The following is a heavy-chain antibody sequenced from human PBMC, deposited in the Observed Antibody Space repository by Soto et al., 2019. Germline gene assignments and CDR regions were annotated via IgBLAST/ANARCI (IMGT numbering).Heavy chain of an antibody. V-gene: IGHV3-7*01. CDR3: AILLGEVTTFDN. J-gene: IGHJ4*02. CDR1: GFTFSSRW. D-gene: IGHD3-22*01. Sequence: EVLLVESGGHLVQPGGSLRVSCAASGFTFSSRWMNWVRQAPGKGLEWVASINQDESRKYYVDSVRGRFAISRDNSQNSLYLQMDSLRAEDTAVYYCAILLGEVTTFDNWGQGTLVTVSS. CDR2: INQDESRK.